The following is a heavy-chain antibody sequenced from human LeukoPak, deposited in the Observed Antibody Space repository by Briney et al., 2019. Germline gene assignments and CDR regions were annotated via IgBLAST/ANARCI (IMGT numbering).Heavy chain of an antibody. CDR2: IKSKTDSGTT. CDR1: GFTFSNAW. D-gene: IGHD6-6*01. V-gene: IGHV3-15*01. CDR3: TTDLLEYSSSSWSSSFDI. Sequence: SGGSLRLSCAASGFTFSNAWMSWVRQAPGKGLEWVGRIKSKTDSGTTDYAAPMKGRFTISRDDSKHTLYLQMNSLKTEDTAVYYCTTDLLEYSSSSWSSSFDIWGQGTMVTVSS. J-gene: IGHJ3*02.